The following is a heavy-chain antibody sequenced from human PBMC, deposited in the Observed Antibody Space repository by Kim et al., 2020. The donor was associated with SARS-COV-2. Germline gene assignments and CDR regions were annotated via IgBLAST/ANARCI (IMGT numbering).Heavy chain of an antibody. CDR1: GDSVSSNSAA. V-gene: IGHV6-1*01. CDR2: TYYRSKWYN. Sequence: SQTLSLTCAISGDSVSSNSAAWNWIRQSPSRGLEWLGRTYYRSKWYNDYAVSVKSRITINPDTSKNQFSLQLNSVTPEDTAVYYCARASGYDLVRSSYYYYGMDVWGQGTTVTVSS. D-gene: IGHD5-12*01. CDR3: ARASGYDLVRSSYYYYGMDV. J-gene: IGHJ6*02.